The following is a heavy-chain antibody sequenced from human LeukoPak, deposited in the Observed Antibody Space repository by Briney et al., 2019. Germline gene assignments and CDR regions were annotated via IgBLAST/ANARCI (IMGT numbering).Heavy chain of an antibody. CDR2: ISSSSSHI. J-gene: IGHJ4*02. D-gene: IGHD3-10*01. V-gene: IGHV3-21*01. CDR3: ARGGRLLWFGESIDY. Sequence: GGSLRLSCAASGFTFSSYSMNWVRQAPGKGLEWVSSISSSSSHIYYADSVKGRFTISRDNAKNSLYLQMNSLRAEDTAVYYCARGGRLLWFGESIDYWGQGTLVAVSS. CDR1: GFTFSSYS.